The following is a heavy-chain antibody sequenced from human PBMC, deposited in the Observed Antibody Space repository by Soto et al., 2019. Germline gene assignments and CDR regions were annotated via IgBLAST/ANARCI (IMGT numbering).Heavy chain of an antibody. CDR1: GFTFSSYT. J-gene: IGHJ6*02. V-gene: IGHV3-21*01. Sequence: ESGGGLVKPGGSLRLSCAASGFTFSSYTMNWVRQAPGKGLEWVSSISRTIIYRYYADSVKGRFTISRDNAKNSLYLQMNSLRAEDTAVYYCARDGGDGLDVWGQGTTVTVSS. CDR2: ISRTIIYR. CDR3: ARDGGDGLDV. D-gene: IGHD2-15*01.